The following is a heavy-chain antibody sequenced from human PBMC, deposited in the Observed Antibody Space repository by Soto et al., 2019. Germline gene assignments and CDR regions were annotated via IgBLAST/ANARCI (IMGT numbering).Heavy chain of an antibody. Sequence: SETLSLTCTVSGGSISSYYWSWIRQPPGKGLEWIGYIYYSGSTNYNPSLKSRVTISVDTSKNQFSLKLSSVTAADTAVYYCARQAYDFWSGYQASYYYYMDVWGKGTTVTVSS. V-gene: IGHV4-59*01. CDR1: GGSISSYY. CDR2: IYYSGST. CDR3: ARQAYDFWSGYQASYYYYMDV. J-gene: IGHJ6*03. D-gene: IGHD3-3*01.